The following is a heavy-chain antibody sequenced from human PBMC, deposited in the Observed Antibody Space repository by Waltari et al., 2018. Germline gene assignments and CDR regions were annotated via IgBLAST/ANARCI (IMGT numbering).Heavy chain of an antibody. CDR2: INHSGST. Sequence: QVQLQQWGAGLLKPSETLSLTCAVYGGSFSGYYWSWIRQPPGKGLEWIGEINHSGSTNYNPSLKSRVTISVDTSKNQCSLKLSSGTAADTAVYYCARMGYDDGSYYFDYWGQGTLVTVSS. D-gene: IGHD5-12*01. CDR1: GGSFSGYY. V-gene: IGHV4-34*01. CDR3: ARMGYDDGSYYFDY. J-gene: IGHJ4*02.